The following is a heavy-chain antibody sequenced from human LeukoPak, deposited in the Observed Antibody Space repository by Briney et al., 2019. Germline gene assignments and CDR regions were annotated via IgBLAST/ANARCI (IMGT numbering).Heavy chain of an antibody. CDR3: AARPPVVVPAAPKRDYYYYGMDV. V-gene: IGHV1-69*04. Sequence: GASVKVSCKASGGTFSSYAISWVRQAPGQGLEWMGRIIPILGIANYAQKFQGRVTITADKSTSTAYMELSSLGSEDTAVYYCAARPPVVVPAAPKRDYYYYGMDVWGQGTTVTVSS. D-gene: IGHD2-2*01. CDR2: IIPILGIA. CDR1: GGTFSSYA. J-gene: IGHJ6*02.